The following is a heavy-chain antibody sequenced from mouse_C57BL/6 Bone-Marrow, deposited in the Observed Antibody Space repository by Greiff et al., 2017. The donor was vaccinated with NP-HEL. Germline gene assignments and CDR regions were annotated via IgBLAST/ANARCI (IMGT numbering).Heavy chain of an antibody. CDR2: INPNNGGT. J-gene: IGHJ1*03. Sequence: VQLQQSGPELVKPGASVKISCKASGYTFTDYYMNWVKQSNGKSLEWIGDINPNNGGTSYNQKFKGKATLTVDKSSSTAYMELRSLTSEDSAVYYCARVYDCYHYWDLDVWGTGTTVTVSS. CDR1: GYTFTDYY. V-gene: IGHV1-26*01. CDR3: ARVYDCYHYWDLDV. D-gene: IGHD2-3*01.